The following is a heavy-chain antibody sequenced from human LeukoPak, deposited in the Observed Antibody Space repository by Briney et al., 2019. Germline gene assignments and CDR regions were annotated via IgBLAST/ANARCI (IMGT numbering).Heavy chain of an antibody. J-gene: IGHJ4*02. CDR1: GFTFISYS. CDR3: APGYCTTTSCSHYFDY. CDR2: ISTSSSTI. V-gene: IGHV3-48*01. D-gene: IGHD2-2*01. Sequence: GGSLRLSCAASGFTFISYSMNWVRQAPGKGLEWVSYISTSSSTIYYADSVQGRFTISRDNAKNSLFLQMNNLRAEDTAVYYCAPGYCTTTSCSHYFDYWGQGTLVTVSS.